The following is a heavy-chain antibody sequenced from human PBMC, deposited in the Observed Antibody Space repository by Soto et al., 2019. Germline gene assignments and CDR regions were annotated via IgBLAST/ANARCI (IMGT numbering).Heavy chain of an antibody. V-gene: IGHV1-8*01. D-gene: IGHD5-12*01. CDR1: GYTFTSYD. CDR2: MNPNSGNT. CDR3: ARASGFSGFALLS. Sequence: SVKVSCKASGYTFTSYDINWVRQATGQGLEWMGWMNPNSGNTGYAQKFQGRVTMTRNTSISTAYMELSSLRSEDTAVYYCARASGFSGFALLSWGQGTLVTVSS. J-gene: IGHJ4*02.